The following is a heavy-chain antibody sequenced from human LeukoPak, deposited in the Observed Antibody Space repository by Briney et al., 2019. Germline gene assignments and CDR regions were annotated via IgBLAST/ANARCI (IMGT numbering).Heavy chain of an antibody. CDR1: GFTFSSYA. D-gene: IGHD6-19*01. Sequence: PGGSLRLSCAASGFTFSSYAIHWVRQAPGKGLEYASGISSNGGSTYYANSVKGRFTISRDDSKNTLYLQMGSLRAEDMAVYYCARSYRSGWYYFDYWGQGTRVTVSS. CDR2: ISSNGGST. V-gene: IGHV3-64*01. J-gene: IGHJ4*02. CDR3: ARSYRSGWYYFDY.